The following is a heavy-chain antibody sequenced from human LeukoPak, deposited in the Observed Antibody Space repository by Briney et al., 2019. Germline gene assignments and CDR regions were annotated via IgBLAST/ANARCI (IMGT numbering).Heavy chain of an antibody. Sequence: GGALRLSCAASGFTLRIHAMSGVRQAPGKGLEWVSAISGSGGSTDYVDSVKGRFTISRDNSKNTLYLQMNSLRADDTAVYYCAKQMSTVTFTPFDYWGQGTLVTVSS. CDR3: AKQMSTVTFTPFDY. D-gene: IGHD3-16*01. J-gene: IGHJ4*02. CDR1: GFTLRIHA. V-gene: IGHV3-23*01. CDR2: ISGSGGST.